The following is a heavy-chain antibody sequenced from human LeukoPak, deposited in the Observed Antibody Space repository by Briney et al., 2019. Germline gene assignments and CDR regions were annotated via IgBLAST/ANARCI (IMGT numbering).Heavy chain of an antibody. J-gene: IGHJ4*02. V-gene: IGHV1-69*04. CDR3: ARESYSGNPYFDY. D-gene: IGHD4-23*01. CDR2: IIPILGIA. CDR1: GGTFSSYA. Sequence: GSSVKVSCKSSGGTFSSYAIIWVRQAPGQGLEWMGRIIPILGIANYAQKFQGRVTITADKSTSAACMELSSLRSEDTAMYYCARESYSGNPYFDYWGQGTLVTVSS.